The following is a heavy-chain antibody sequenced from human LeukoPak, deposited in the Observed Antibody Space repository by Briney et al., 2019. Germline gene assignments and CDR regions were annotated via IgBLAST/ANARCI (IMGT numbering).Heavy chain of an antibody. CDR1: GFTFSNYG. V-gene: IGHV3-33*01. J-gene: IGHJ3*02. CDR3: ARERWELLEGAFDI. CDR2: IWYDGTNK. D-gene: IGHD1-26*01. Sequence: PGGSLRLSCAASGFTFSNYGMHWVRQAPGKGLEWVAVIWYDGTNKYYADSVKGRFTISRDNSKNTLYLQMNSLRAEDTAVYYCARERWELLEGAFDIWGQGTMVTVSS.